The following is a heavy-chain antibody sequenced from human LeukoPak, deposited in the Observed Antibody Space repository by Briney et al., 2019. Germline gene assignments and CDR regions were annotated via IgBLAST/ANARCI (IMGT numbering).Heavy chain of an antibody. J-gene: IGHJ6*02. CDR2: INHSGST. CDR3: ARATDYYGMDV. CDR1: GGSFSGYY. Sequence: SETLSLTCAVYGGSFSGYYWSWIRQPPGRGLEWIGEINHSGSTNYNPSLKSRVTISVDTSKNQFSLKLSSVTAADTAVYYCARATDYYGMDVWGQGTTVTVSS. V-gene: IGHV4-34*01. D-gene: IGHD4-17*01.